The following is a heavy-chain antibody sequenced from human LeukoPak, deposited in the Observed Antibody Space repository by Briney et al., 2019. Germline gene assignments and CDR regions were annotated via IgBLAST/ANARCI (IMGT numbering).Heavy chain of an antibody. J-gene: IGHJ5*02. V-gene: IGHV1-8*03. CDR2: MNPNSGNT. CDR3: ARAGKRYCSGGSCDNWFDP. CDR1: GYTFTIYD. Sequence: GASVKVSCKASGYTFTIYDMNWVRQATGQGVEWMEWMNPNSGNTGYAQKFQGRVTITRDTSINTAYMELSSLRSEDTAVYYCARAGKRYCSGGSCDNWFDPWGQGTLVTVSS. D-gene: IGHD2-15*01.